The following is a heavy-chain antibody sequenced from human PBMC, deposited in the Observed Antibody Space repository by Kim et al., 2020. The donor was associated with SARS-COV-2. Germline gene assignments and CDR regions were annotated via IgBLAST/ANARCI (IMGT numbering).Heavy chain of an antibody. CDR3: AKIKWQQLATFDF. D-gene: IGHD6-13*01. V-gene: IGHV3-23*01. J-gene: IGHJ4*02. Sequence: YADSVKGRFTISRDNSRSTLYLQMNSLGAEDTAVYYCAKIKWQQLATFDFWGQGTLVTVSS.